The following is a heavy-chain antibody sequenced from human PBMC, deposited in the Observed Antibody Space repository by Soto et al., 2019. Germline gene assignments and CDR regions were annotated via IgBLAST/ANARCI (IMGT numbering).Heavy chain of an antibody. CDR3: ARNGVECFYFDD. CDR2: IYYSGST. V-gene: IGHV4-31*03. D-gene: IGHD4-17*01. CDR1: GGSISSGGYY. J-gene: IGHJ4*02. Sequence: QVQLQESGPGLVKPSQTLSLTCTVSGGSISSGGYYWNWIRQHPGRGLEWIGYIYYSGSTYYNPSLKRRVAISVDTSENQCSLKLSSVTAADTAVYYCARNGVECFYFDDWGQGTLVTVSS.